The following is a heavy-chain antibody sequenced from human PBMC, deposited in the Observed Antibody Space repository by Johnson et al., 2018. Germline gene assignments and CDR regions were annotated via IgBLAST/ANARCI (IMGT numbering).Heavy chain of an antibody. CDR2: INPRTGVT. V-gene: IGHV1-46*01. J-gene: IGHJ6*02. CDR1: GYTFTHYF. CDR3: ARGSGSAYYYAMDG. D-gene: IGHD1-26*01. Sequence: AQLVQSGAAVTKPGASVKVSCKASGYTFTHYFMHWVRQAPGQGLEWVGIINPRTGVTNNAQRIYDRVTMTSDTSTSTVYMDVRRLRTEDTAGYYCARGSGSAYYYAMDGWGQGTTVTVSS.